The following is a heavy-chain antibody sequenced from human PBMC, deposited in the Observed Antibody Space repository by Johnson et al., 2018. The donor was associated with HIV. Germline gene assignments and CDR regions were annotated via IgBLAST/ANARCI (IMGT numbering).Heavy chain of an antibody. Sequence: VQLVESGGGVVQPGRSLRLSCAASGFTFSSYAMHWVRQAPGKGLEWVAVISYDGSNKYYADSVKGRFTISRDNSKNTLYLQMNSLRAEDTAVYYCAKTRTTVTTIDAFDIWGQGTMVTVSS. CDR1: GFTFSSYA. V-gene: IGHV3-30-3*02. CDR2: ISYDGSNK. D-gene: IGHD4-17*01. CDR3: AKTRTTVTTIDAFDI. J-gene: IGHJ3*02.